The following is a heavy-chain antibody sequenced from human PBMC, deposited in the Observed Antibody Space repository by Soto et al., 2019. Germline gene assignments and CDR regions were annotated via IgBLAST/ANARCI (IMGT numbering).Heavy chain of an antibody. CDR1: GGTFSSYA. D-gene: IGHD3-22*01. Sequence: GASVKVSCKASGGTFSSYAISWVRQAPGQGLEWMGGIIPIFGTANYAQKFQGRVTITADESTSTAYMELSSLRPEDTAVYYCARAYYYDSSGYYFDYWGQGTLVTVSS. CDR3: ARAYYYDSSGYYFDY. CDR2: IIPIFGTA. J-gene: IGHJ4*02. V-gene: IGHV1-69*13.